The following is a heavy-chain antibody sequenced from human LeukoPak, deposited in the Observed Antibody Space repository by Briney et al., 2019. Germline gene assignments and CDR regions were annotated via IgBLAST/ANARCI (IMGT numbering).Heavy chain of an antibody. V-gene: IGHV3-74*01. CDR3: GRGTGYGTR. J-gene: IGHJ1*01. CDR1: GFTFSNYW. CDR2: IDSDGSST. D-gene: IGHD1-14*01. Sequence: GGSLRLSCAASGFTFSNYWMHWVRQAPGKGLVWVSRIDSDGSSTNYADSVKGRFTISRDNAKNTLYLQMNSVRVEETAVYYCGRGTGYGTRWGEGTLVTVSS.